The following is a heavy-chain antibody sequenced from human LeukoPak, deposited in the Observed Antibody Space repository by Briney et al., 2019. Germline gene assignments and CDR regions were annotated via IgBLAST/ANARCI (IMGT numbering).Heavy chain of an antibody. J-gene: IGHJ4*02. CDR2: INHSGST. CDR1: GGSFRGYY. CDR3: ARRPLVEGIDY. V-gene: IGHV4-34*01. Sequence: SETLSLTCAVYGGSFRGYYWTWIRQPPGKGLEWIGEINHSGSTNYNPSLKSRVTISVETSKNQFSLKLSSVTAADTAVYYCARRPLVEGIDYWGQGTLVTVSS.